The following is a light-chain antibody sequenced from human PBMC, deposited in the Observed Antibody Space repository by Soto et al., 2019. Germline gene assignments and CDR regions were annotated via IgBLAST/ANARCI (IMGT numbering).Light chain of an antibody. Sequence: EIVLTHSPATLSLSPGERATLSFSASQSVSSYLAWYQQKPGQAPRLLIYDASNRATGIPARFSGSGSGTDFTLTISSLEPEDFAVYYCQQRSNWPRTFGQGTKVDI. CDR1: QSVSSY. CDR3: QQRSNWPRT. J-gene: IGKJ1*01. CDR2: DAS. V-gene: IGKV3-11*01.